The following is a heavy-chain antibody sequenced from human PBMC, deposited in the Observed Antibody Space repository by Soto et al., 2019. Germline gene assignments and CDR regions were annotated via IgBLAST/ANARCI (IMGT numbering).Heavy chain of an antibody. V-gene: IGHV1-8*01. CDR3: AISLISTDNAYDF. CDR1: GYTFSNYD. D-gene: IGHD1-1*01. Sequence: ASVKVSCKASGYTFSNYDINWVRQATGQGLEWMGWVNSNSGKTGYAQKFQDRVTMTRDTSVSTAYMEVSSLRPDDTAVYYCAISLISTDNAYDFWGQGTQVTVSS. CDR2: VNSNSGKT. J-gene: IGHJ4*02.